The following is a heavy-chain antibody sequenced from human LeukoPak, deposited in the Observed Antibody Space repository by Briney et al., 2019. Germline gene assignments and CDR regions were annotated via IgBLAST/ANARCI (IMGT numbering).Heavy chain of an antibody. J-gene: IGHJ6*03. CDR1: GGSISSGNW. CDR3: ARPFYYYMDV. Sequence: SGTLSLTCAVSGGSISSGNWWSWVRQPPGQGLEWIGEIFHSGSTNYNPSLKSRLTISLDKSKNQFSLKLSSVTAADTAVYYCARPFYYYMDVWGKGTTVTVSS. V-gene: IGHV4-4*02. CDR2: IFHSGST.